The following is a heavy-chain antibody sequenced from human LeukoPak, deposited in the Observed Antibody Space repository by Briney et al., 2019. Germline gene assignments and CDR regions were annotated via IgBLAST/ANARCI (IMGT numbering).Heavy chain of an antibody. V-gene: IGHV4-39*01. CDR2: IYYSGST. Sequence: PSETLSLTCPVSGDSISSSSYYCGWIRQPPGRGLKWIGSIYYSGSTYYNPSLKSRVSISVDTSKNQCSLKLSSVTAADTAVYYCARSGVRWNWYFDLWGSGTLVTVSS. J-gene: IGHJ2*01. CDR3: ARSGVRWNWYFDL. D-gene: IGHD5-24*01. CDR1: GDSISSSSYY.